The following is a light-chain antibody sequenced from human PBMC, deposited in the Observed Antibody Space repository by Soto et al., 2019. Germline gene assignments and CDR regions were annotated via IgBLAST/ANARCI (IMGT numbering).Light chain of an antibody. Sequence: DIQMTQSPSTLSASVGDRVTITCRASQSISSWLAWYQQKPGKAPKLLIYKASSLESGVPSRFSGSGSGTEFTLTISSLQPDDFATYYCQQYNSYLAFGQGTK. CDR3: QQYNSYLA. J-gene: IGKJ1*01. CDR1: QSISSW. CDR2: KAS. V-gene: IGKV1-5*03.